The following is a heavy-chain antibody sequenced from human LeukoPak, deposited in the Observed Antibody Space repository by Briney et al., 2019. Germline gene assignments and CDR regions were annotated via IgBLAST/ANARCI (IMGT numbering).Heavy chain of an antibody. CDR2: IKQDGSSK. J-gene: IGHJ4*02. V-gene: IGHV3-7*01. CDR3: ARDTTYKLDS. CDR1: GFIFSNYW. D-gene: IGHD1-1*01. Sequence: PGGSLRLSCAASGFIFSNYWMTWVRQAPGKGLEWVANIKQDGSSKYHVESVKGRFTISRDNAKNSLYLQMNSLRAEDTAIYYCARDTTYKLDSWGQGTLVTVSS.